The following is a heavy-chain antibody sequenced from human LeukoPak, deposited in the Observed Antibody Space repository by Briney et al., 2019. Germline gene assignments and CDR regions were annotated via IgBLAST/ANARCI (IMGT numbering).Heavy chain of an antibody. V-gene: IGHV3-23*01. D-gene: IGHD1-14*01. CDR1: GFTFSSDA. CDR2: ISGSGDGT. CDR3: ANKPAGFDP. Sequence: GGSLRLSCTSSGFTFSSDAMTWVRQAPGKGLEWVSSISGSGDGTYYADSVKGRFTISRDNSKNTLYLQMNSLRAEDTAVYYCANKPAGFDPWGQGTLVTVSS. J-gene: IGHJ5*02.